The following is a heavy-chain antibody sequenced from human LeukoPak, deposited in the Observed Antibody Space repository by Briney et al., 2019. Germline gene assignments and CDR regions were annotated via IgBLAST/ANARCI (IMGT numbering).Heavy chain of an antibody. CDR1: GYTFTSYY. D-gene: IGHD1-26*01. CDR3: ARGDSGSYYY. CDR2: IKPTGGGT. J-gene: IGHJ4*02. V-gene: IGHV1-46*01. Sequence: ASVKVSCEASGYTFTSYYMHWVRQAPGQGLEWMGLIKPTGGGTIYAEKFQGRVTMTRDTSASTVYMELGSLTSEDTAVYYCARGDSGSYYYWGQGTLVTVSS.